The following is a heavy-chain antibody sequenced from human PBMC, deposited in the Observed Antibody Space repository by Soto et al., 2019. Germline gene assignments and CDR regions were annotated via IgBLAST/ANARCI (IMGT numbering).Heavy chain of an antibody. CDR2: VWFDGNNK. CDR3: ARDSVDITIVPPAMIFDI. D-gene: IGHD2-2*03. J-gene: IGHJ1*01. V-gene: IGHV3-33*01. Sequence: HPGGSLRLSCVASGFNFRNHAMHWFRQAPGGGLEWVAVVWFDGNNKFYADSVKGRFTISRDNSRSMTFLEMTSLRAEDTAIYYCARDSVDITIVPPAMIFDIWGQGTGVTVSS. CDR1: GFNFRNHA.